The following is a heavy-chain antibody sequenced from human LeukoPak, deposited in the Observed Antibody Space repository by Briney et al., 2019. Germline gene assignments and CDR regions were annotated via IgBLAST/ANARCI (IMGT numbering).Heavy chain of an antibody. CDR1: GYTFTGYY. V-gene: IGHV1-2*02. CDR3: ARDSSSGWYGNWSDP. CDR2: INPNSGGT. J-gene: IGHJ5*02. Sequence: ASVKVSCKASGYTFTGYYMHWVRQAPGQGLEWMGWINPNSGGTNYAQKFQGRVTMTRDTSISTAYMELSRLRSDDTAVYYCARDSSSGWYGNWSDPWGQGTLVTVSS. D-gene: IGHD6-19*01.